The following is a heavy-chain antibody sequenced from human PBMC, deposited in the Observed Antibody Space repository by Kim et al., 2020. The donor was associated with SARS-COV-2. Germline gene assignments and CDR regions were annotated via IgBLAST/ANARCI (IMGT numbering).Heavy chain of an antibody. CDR1: GFTFREYA. CDR2: VTGSGGTT. J-gene: IGHJ6*02. D-gene: IGHD6-19*01. Sequence: GGSLRLSCAATGFTFREYAMNWVRQAPGKGLEWVSGVTGSGGTTYYADSVKGRFIISRDRATDTLSLHMNNLRSEDTAVYYCAREWEQWLPNGERTYSYGMDAWGQGTTVIVSS. V-gene: IGHV3-23*01. CDR3: AREWEQWLPNGERTYSYGMDA.